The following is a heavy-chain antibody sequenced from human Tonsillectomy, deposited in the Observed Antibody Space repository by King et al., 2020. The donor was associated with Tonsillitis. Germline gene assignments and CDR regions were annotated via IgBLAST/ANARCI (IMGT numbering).Heavy chain of an antibody. CDR1: GFSFSDHD. V-gene: IGHV3-21*01. CDR3: ARDKGAGYYDSGRGAFDV. CDR2: INSNRKYI. J-gene: IGHJ3*01. D-gene: IGHD3-22*01. Sequence: VQLVESGGGLVKPGGSLRLSCATSGFSFSDHDMKWVRQAPGKGLECVSSINSNRKYIQYADSVKGRFTISRDNANSSLYLHMNSLRAEDTAGYYCARDKGAGYYDSGRGAFDVWGQGTTAPSLQ.